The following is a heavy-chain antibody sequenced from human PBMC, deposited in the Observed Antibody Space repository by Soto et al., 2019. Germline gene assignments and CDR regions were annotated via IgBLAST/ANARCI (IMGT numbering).Heavy chain of an antibody. CDR3: AKDRELIVVVITFDY. D-gene: IGHD3-22*01. CDR1: GFTFSSYA. J-gene: IGHJ4*02. V-gene: IGHV3-23*01. CDR2: ISGSGGST. Sequence: GGSLRLSCAASGFTFSSYAMSWVRQAPGKGLEWVSAISGSGGSTYYADSVKGRFTISRDNSKNTLYLQMNSLRAEDTAVYYCAKDRELIVVVITFDYWGQGTLVTVSS.